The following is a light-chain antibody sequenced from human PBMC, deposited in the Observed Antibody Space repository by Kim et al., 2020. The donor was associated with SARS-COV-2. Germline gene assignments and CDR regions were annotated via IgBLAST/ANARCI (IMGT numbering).Light chain of an antibody. CDR1: RGISSD. CDR2: DAS. Sequence: ASVGDRVIITCRASRGISSDLGWYQQRPGEAPKLLIYDASSLQSGVPSRFSGSASGPEFTLTISSLQPEDVATYYCLQDFNYPWTFGQGTKVDIK. CDR3: LQDFNYPWT. J-gene: IGKJ1*01. V-gene: IGKV1-6*01.